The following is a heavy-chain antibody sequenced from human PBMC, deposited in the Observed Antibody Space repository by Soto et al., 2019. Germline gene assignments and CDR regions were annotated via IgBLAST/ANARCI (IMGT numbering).Heavy chain of an antibody. Sequence: SETLSLTCTVSGGSISSSSHYWSWIRRTPGKGLEWIGNIYYSGSTAYNPSLKSRVTISVDTSKNQFSLKLSSVTAADTAVYYCARVSGSYYYGMDVWGQGTTVTVSS. CDR1: GGSISSSSHY. V-gene: IGHV4-39*07. D-gene: IGHD3-10*01. CDR3: ARVSGSYYYGMDV. CDR2: IYYSGST. J-gene: IGHJ6*02.